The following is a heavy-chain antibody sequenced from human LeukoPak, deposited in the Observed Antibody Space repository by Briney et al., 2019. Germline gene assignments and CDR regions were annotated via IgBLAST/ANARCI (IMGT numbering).Heavy chain of an antibody. CDR2: ISPSGGST. V-gene: IGHV3-23*01. D-gene: IGHD4/OR15-4a*01. Sequence: GGSLRLSCAASEFTFSNYAMSWVRQAPGKGREWVSAISPSGGSTYYADSVKGRFTISRDNSKNTLSLQMNSLRAEDTAIYYCAKFLHSSLTNFDYWGQGTLVTVSS. CDR3: AKFLHSSLTNFDY. CDR1: EFTFSNYA. J-gene: IGHJ4*02.